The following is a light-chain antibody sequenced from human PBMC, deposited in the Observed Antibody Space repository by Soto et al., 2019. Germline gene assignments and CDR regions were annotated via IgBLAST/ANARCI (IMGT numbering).Light chain of an antibody. Sequence: QTVVTQSSSASASLGSSVKLTCTLSSGHSSYIIAWHQQQPGKAPLYLMKLEDTGIYNKGSGVPDRFSGSSSGADRYLTISNLQFEDEADYYCETWDRNTVVFGGGTKLTVL. CDR3: ETWDRNTVV. J-gene: IGLJ2*01. V-gene: IGLV4-60*02. CDR2: LEDTGIY. CDR1: SGHSSYI.